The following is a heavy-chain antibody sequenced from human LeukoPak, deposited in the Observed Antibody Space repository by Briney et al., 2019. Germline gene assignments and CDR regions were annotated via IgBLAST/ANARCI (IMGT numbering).Heavy chain of an antibody. Sequence: GGSLRLSCAASGFTFSSYGMHWVRQAPGKGLEWVSSISGSSSYIYYTDSVKGRFTISRDNAKNSLYLQMDSLRAEDTAVYYCARGWASEAFDYWGQGTLVTVSS. D-gene: IGHD3-16*01. CDR3: ARGWASEAFDY. V-gene: IGHV3-21*01. J-gene: IGHJ4*02. CDR2: ISGSSSYI. CDR1: GFTFSSYG.